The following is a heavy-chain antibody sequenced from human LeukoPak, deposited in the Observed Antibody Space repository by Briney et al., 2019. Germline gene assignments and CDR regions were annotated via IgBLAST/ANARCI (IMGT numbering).Heavy chain of an antibody. CDR3: ARVVGHDAFDI. CDR2: INHSGST. V-gene: IGHV4-34*01. CDR1: GGSFSGYY. D-gene: IGHD1-26*01. J-gene: IGHJ3*02. Sequence: SETLSLTCAVYGGSFSGYYWSWIRQPPGKGLEWIGEINHSGSTNYNPSLKSRVTISVDTSKNKFSLKLSSVTAADTAVYYCARVVGHDAFDIWGQGTMVTVSS.